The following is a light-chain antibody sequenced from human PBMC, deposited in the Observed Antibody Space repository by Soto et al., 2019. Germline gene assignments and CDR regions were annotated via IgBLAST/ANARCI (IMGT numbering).Light chain of an antibody. CDR3: QQRSNWPIS. CDR2: DAS. CDR1: QSVSSY. J-gene: IGKJ5*01. V-gene: IGKV3-11*01. Sequence: EIVWTQAPATQCVSPGERGTLSSRASQSVSSYLAWYQQKPGQAPRLLIYDASNRATGIPARFSGSGSGTDFTLTISSLEPEDFAVYYCQQRSNWPISFGQGTRLEIK.